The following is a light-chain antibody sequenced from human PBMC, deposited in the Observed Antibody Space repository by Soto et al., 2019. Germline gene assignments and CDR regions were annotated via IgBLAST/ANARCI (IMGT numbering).Light chain of an antibody. CDR2: GAS. CDR3: QQYNDWPPA. V-gene: IGKV3-15*01. J-gene: IGKJ1*01. Sequence: TVMTQSPATLSVSPGERVTLSCRASQSVNTNLAWYQQKPGQGPRLLVYGASTRATGVPIRFSGRGSGTEFALTISSLQSEDLAVYHCQQYNDWPPAFGQGTKVEIK. CDR1: QSVNTN.